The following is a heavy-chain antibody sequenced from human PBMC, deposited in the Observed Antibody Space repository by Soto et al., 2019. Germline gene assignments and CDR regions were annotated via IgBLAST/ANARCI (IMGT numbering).Heavy chain of an antibody. Sequence: GGSLRLSCAASGFTFSSYGMHWVRQAPGKWLEWVAVIWYDGSNKYYADSVKGRFTVSKDNSKNTLYLQMNSLRAEDTAVYYCARDSLPSITIFGVVIPYYRMDVWGQGTTLTVSS. D-gene: IGHD3-3*01. CDR2: IWYDGSNK. CDR1: GFTFSSYG. J-gene: IGHJ6*02. CDR3: ARDSLPSITIFGVVIPYYRMDV. V-gene: IGHV3-33*08.